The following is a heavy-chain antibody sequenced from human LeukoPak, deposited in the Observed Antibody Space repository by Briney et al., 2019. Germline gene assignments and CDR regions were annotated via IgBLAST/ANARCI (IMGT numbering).Heavy chain of an antibody. Sequence: ASLKVSCKASGYTFTYRYLHWVRQAPGQALEWMGWITPFNGNTNYAQKFQDRVTITRDRSMSTAYMELSSLRSEDTAMYYCASSSGSYYGGFDYWGQGTLVTVSS. CDR2: ITPFNGNT. J-gene: IGHJ4*02. CDR1: GYTFTYRY. D-gene: IGHD1-26*01. V-gene: IGHV1-45*02. CDR3: ASSSGSYYGGFDY.